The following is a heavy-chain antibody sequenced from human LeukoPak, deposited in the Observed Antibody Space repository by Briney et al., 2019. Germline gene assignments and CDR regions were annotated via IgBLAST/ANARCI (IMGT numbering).Heavy chain of an antibody. D-gene: IGHD3-10*01. J-gene: IGHJ3*02. V-gene: IGHV4-61*02. CDR1: GYSISSGYY. CDR3: ARFGPTAFDI. Sequence: SETLSLTCAVSGYSISSGYYWSWIRQPAGKGLEWIGRIYTSGSTNYNPSLKSRVTISVDTSKNQFSLKLSSVTAADTAVYYCARFGPTAFDIWGQGTMVTVSS. CDR2: IYTSGST.